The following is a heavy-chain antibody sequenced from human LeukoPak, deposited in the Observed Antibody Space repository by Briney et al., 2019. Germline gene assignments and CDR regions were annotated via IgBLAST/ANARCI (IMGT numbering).Heavy chain of an antibody. J-gene: IGHJ6*02. CDR1: DFTVSSNY. D-gene: IGHD2-2*01. CDR2: IYAGGTT. V-gene: IGHV3-53*01. CDR3: AREVPADYYGMDV. Sequence: GGSLRLSCAASDFTVSSNYMSWVRQAPGKGLEWVSIIYAGGTTYYADSVKGRFTISRDNSKNTLYLQMNSLRAEDTAVYYCAREVPADYYGMDVWGQGTTVTVSS.